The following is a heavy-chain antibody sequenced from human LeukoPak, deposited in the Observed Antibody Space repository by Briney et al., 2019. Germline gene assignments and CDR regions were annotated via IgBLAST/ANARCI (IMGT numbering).Heavy chain of an antibody. V-gene: IGHV4-39*07. D-gene: IGHD3-9*01. CDR3: ARSNTISTEFDP. CDR1: GGSISSSGHY. CDR2: VHYSGST. J-gene: IGHJ5*01. Sequence: PSETLSPTCTVSGGSISSSGHYWGWIRQAPGRGLEWIGSVHYSGSTSYNPSLKSRVTTTVDTSKNQFSLKLSSVTAADTAVYYCARSNTISTEFDPWGQGTLVAVSS.